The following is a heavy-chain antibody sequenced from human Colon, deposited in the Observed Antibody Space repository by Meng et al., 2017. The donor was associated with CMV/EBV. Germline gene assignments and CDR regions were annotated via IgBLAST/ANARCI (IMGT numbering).Heavy chain of an antibody. Sequence: GGSLRLSCAASGFTFSNSWMHWVRQGPGKGLLWVSSINTDGSSTSYADSVKGRFTISRDNAKNTVFLQMNSLRAEDTAVYYCALRLRNSDGMDVWGQGTTVTVSS. D-gene: IGHD3-16*01. V-gene: IGHV3-74*01. J-gene: IGHJ6*02. CDR1: GFTFSNSW. CDR3: ALRLRNSDGMDV. CDR2: INTDGSST.